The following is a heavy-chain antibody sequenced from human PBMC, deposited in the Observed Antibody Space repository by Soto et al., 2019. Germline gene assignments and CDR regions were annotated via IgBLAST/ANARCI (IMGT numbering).Heavy chain of an antibody. J-gene: IGHJ4*02. CDR3: ATESGSTYGYFDY. Sequence: KPSETLSLTCTVSGGSVTSDEDYWSWIRQSPGKGLEWIGYISNSGSTGYNPSLKTRLSMSVGRSKNQFTLRLTSVTAADTAVYFCATESGSTYGYFDYWGQGTQVTVSS. CDR1: GGSVTSDEDY. D-gene: IGHD4-17*01. CDR2: ISNSGST. V-gene: IGHV4-30-4*01.